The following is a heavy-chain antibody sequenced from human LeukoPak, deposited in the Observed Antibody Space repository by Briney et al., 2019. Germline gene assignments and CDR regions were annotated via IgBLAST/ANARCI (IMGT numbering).Heavy chain of an antibody. V-gene: IGHV3-21*01. CDR2: ISGSNSYI. D-gene: IGHD1-1*01. J-gene: IGHJ4*02. CDR1: GFTFSSYT. CDR3: ARALTTLTYEGY. Sequence: PGGSLRLSCAASGFTFSSYTMHWIRQAPGKGLEWVSSISGSNSYIFYADSVKGRFTVTRDNAKDSLYLQMNSLRAEDTAVYYCARALTTLTYEGYWGQGTLVTVSS.